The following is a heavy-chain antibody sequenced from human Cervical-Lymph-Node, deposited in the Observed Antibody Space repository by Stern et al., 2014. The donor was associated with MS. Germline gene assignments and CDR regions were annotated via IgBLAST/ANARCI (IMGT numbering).Heavy chain of an antibody. D-gene: IGHD5-18*01. Sequence: QGQMQESSPGLVKPSETLSLTCTVSGISINKYYWHWIRQSPGKGLEWIGYIYYNGSTNYNPFLKGRAITTRDTSKSQFLLKVTSVTAADTAVYYCASSNQVWLPFDLWGQGTMVTVSS. CDR1: GISINKYY. CDR2: IYYNGST. CDR3: ASSNQVWLPFDL. J-gene: IGHJ3*01. V-gene: IGHV4-59*01.